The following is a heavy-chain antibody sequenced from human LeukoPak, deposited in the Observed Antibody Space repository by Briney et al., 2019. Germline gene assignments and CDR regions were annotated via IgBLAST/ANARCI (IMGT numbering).Heavy chain of an antibody. CDR3: VAMVRGVILNWFDP. CDR2: IYTSGST. CDR1: GGSISSYY. Sequence: SETLSLTCTVSGGSISSYYWSWIRQPAGKGLEWIGRIYTSGSTNYNPSLKSRVTMSVDTSKNQFSLKLSSVTAADTAVYYCVAMVRGVILNWFDPWGQGTLVTVSS. J-gene: IGHJ5*02. V-gene: IGHV4-4*07. D-gene: IGHD3-10*01.